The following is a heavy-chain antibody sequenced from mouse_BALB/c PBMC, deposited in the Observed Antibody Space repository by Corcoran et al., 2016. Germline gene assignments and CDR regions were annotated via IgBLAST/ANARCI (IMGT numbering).Heavy chain of an antibody. Sequence: QVQLQQSGPELVKPGASVKISCKASGYSFTSYYIHWVKQRPGQGLEWIGWIFPGSGNTKYNEKFKGKATLTADTSSSTAYMQLSSLTSEDSAVYFCAREDSYYRYDYWGQGTTLTVSS. CDR1: GYSFTSYY. CDR2: IFPGSGNT. J-gene: IGHJ2*01. V-gene: IGHV1-66*01. D-gene: IGHD2-14*01. CDR3: AREDSYYRYDY.